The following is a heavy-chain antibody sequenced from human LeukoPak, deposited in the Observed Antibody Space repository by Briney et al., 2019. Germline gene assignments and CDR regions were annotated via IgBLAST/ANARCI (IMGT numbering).Heavy chain of an antibody. CDR1: GGSISSSSYY. V-gene: IGHV4-39*07. CDR2: IYYSGST. Sequence: SETLSLTCTVSGGSISSSSYYWGWIRQPPGRGLEWIGSIYYSGSTYYNPSLKSRVTISVDTSKNQFSLKLSSVTAADTAVYYCARSEQQRDAFDIWGQGTMVTVSS. D-gene: IGHD6-13*01. J-gene: IGHJ3*02. CDR3: ARSEQQRDAFDI.